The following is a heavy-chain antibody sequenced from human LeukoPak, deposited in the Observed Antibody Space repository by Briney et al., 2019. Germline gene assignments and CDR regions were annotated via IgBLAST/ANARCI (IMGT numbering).Heavy chain of an antibody. CDR2: IHYSGGT. J-gene: IGHJ4*02. CDR1: GDXISSSSYY. D-gene: IGHD1-26*01. CDR3: ARAWATKPNFDY. Sequence: SETLSLTCTVSGDXISSSSYYWSWIRQPPGKGLEWIGTIHYSGGTYHNPSLKSRVTISVDTSKNQFSLKLSSVTAADTAVYYCARAWATKPNFDYWGQGTLVTVSS. V-gene: IGHV4-39*07.